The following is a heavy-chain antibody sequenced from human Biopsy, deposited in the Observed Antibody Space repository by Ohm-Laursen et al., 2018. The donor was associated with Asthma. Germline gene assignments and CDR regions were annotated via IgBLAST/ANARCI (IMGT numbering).Heavy chain of an antibody. V-gene: IGHV3-30-3*01. J-gene: IGHJ4*02. CDR2: ITFDGSTQ. Sequence: SLRLSCSAFGTPFGSYNMHWARQAPGKGLEWVAVITFDGSTQHYGDSVKGRFTISRDNSKNMLFLQMNSLRAEDTAVYYCSRDTLGYYFDIWGQGTQVTVSS. CDR1: GTPFGSYN. CDR3: SRDTLGYYFDI. D-gene: IGHD6-13*01.